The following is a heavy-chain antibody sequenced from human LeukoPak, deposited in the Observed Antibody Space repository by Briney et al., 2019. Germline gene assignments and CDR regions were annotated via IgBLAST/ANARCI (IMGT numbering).Heavy chain of an antibody. J-gene: IGHJ3*02. Sequence: GGSLRLSCAASGFTFSDYYMSWIRQAPGKGLEWVSYISSSGSTIYYADSVKGRFTISRDNAKNSLYLQMNSLRAEDTAVYYCASEIVPAAPHDAFDIWGQGTMVTVSS. CDR1: GFTFSDYY. D-gene: IGHD2-2*01. CDR2: ISSSGSTI. V-gene: IGHV3-11*01. CDR3: ASEIVPAAPHDAFDI.